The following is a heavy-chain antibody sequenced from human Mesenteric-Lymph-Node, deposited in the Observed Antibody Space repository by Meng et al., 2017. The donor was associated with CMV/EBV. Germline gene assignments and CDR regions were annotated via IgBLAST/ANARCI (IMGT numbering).Heavy chain of an antibody. J-gene: IGHJ5*02. CDR3: ARGCERTTTSCYNWFDP. D-gene: IGHD2-2*01. CDR1: GGTFSSYA. V-gene: IGHV1-69*10. Sequence: SVKVSCKASGGTFSSYAISWVRQAPGQGLEWMGGIIPILGIANYAQKFQGRVTITADKSTSTAYMELSSLRSEDTAVYYCARGCERTTTSCYNWFDPWGQGTLVTVSS. CDR2: IIPILGIA.